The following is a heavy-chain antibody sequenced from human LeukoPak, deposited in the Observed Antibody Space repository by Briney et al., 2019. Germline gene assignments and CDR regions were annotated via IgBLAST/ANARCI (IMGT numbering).Heavy chain of an antibody. Sequence: GGSLRLSCAASGFTFSSYAMHWVRQAPGKGLEWVAVISYDGSNKYYADSVKGRFTISRDNSKNTLYLQMNSLGAEDTAVYYCAREEVVVNSYDYYYYYGMDVWGQGTTVTVSS. J-gene: IGHJ6*02. CDR1: GFTFSSYA. CDR3: AREEVVVNSYDYYYYYGMDV. CDR2: ISYDGSNK. D-gene: IGHD5-18*01. V-gene: IGHV3-30-3*01.